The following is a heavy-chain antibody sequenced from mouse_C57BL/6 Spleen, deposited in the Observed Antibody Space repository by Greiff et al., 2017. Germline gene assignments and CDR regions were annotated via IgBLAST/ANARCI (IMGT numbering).Heavy chain of an antibody. J-gene: IGHJ3*01. Sequence: VQLQQPGAELVRPGSSVKLSCKASGYTFTSYWMDWVKQRPGQGLEWIGNIYPSDSETHYNQKFKDKATLTVDKSSSTAYMQLSSLTSEDAAVYYCARLETAQATAWFAYWGQGTLVTVSA. CDR1: GYTFTSYW. CDR2: IYPSDSET. D-gene: IGHD3-2*02. V-gene: IGHV1-61*01. CDR3: ARLETAQATAWFAY.